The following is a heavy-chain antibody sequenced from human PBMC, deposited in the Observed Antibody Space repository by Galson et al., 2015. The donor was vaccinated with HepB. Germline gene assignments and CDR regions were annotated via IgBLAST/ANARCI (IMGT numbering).Heavy chain of an antibody. J-gene: IGHJ4*02. CDR1: GFTFSTYA. V-gene: IGHV3-23*01. CDR3: AKGQSNTWHYFDY. D-gene: IGHD2-21*01. Sequence: SLRLSCAASGFTFSTYAMNWVRQAPGKGLEWVSGVSTRGSSTYYADSVKGRFTISRDNSKNTLYLQINSLRAEDTAVYYCAKGQSNTWHYFDYWGQGTLVTVSS. CDR2: VSTRGSST.